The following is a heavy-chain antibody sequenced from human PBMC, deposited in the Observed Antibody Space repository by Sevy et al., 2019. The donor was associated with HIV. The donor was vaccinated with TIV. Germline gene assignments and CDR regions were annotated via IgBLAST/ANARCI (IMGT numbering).Heavy chain of an antibody. Sequence: QSDTLSLTCTVSGGSISSYYWSWIRQPPGKGLEWIGYFYYRGSTNYNPSLKSRVTISVDTSKNQSSLKLSSVTAADTAVYYCARGYLRYFDARMDVWGKGTTVTVSS. CDR1: GGSISSYY. CDR3: ARGYLRYFDARMDV. CDR2: FYYRGST. D-gene: IGHD3-9*01. V-gene: IGHV4-59*07. J-gene: IGHJ6*03.